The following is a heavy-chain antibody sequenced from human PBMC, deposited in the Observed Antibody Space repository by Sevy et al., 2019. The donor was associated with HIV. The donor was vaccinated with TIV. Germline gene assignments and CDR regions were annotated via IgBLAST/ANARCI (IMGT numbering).Heavy chain of an antibody. J-gene: IGHJ4*02. CDR2: IKSKTDGGTT. Sequence: GGSLRLSCAASGFTFSNAWMSWVRQAPGKGLEWVGHIKSKTDGGTTDYAAPVKGRFTISRDDSKNTLYLQMNSLKTEDTAVYYCTTDPPGFSRDYWGQGTLATVSS. CDR1: GFTFSNAW. CDR3: TTDPPGFSRDY. D-gene: IGHD3-10*01. V-gene: IGHV3-15*01.